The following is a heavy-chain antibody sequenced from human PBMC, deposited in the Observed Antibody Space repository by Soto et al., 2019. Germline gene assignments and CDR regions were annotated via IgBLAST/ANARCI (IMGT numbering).Heavy chain of an antibody. CDR3: ARVVVDTAMVIFDY. CDR2: ISAYNGNT. D-gene: IGHD5-18*01. CDR1: GYTFTSYG. Sequence: ASVRVSCKASGYTFTSYGISWVRQAPGQGLEWMGWISAYNGNTNYAQKLQGRVTMTTDTSTSTAYMELRSLRSDDTAVYYCARVVVDTAMVIFDYWGQGTLVTVSS. J-gene: IGHJ4*02. V-gene: IGHV1-18*04.